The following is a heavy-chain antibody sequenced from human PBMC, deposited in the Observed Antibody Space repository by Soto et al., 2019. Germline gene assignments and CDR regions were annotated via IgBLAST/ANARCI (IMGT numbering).Heavy chain of an antibody. CDR3: ARGIAVPVDPDY. V-gene: IGHV1-3*01. J-gene: IGHJ4*02. D-gene: IGHD6-19*01. CDR2: INAGNGNT. Sequence: QVQLVQSGAEVKKPGASVKVSCKASGYTFTSYALHWVRQAPGQRLEWMGWINAGNGNTKYSQKFQGRVTITRDTSASTAYMELSSLRSEDTAVYYCARGIAVPVDPDYWGQGTLVTVSS. CDR1: GYTFTSYA.